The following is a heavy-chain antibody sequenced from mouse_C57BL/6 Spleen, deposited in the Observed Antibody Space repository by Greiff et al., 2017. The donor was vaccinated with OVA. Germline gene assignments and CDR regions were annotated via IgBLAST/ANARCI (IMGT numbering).Heavy chain of an antibody. CDR3: ARGRYYYGSSYLYYFDY. CDR2: ISYSGST. V-gene: IGHV3-8*01. CDR1: GYSITSDY. J-gene: IGHJ2*01. Sequence: EVKLMESGPGLAKPSQSLSLTCSVTGYSITSDYWNWIRQFPGNKLEYMGYISYSGSTYYNPSLKSRISITRDTSKNQYYLQLNSVTTEDTATYYCARGRYYYGSSYLYYFDYWGQGTTLTVSS. D-gene: IGHD1-1*01.